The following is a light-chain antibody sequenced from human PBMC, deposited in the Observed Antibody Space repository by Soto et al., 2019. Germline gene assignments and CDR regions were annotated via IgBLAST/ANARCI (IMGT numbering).Light chain of an antibody. CDR3: QQRSNWPLT. CDR2: SAS. J-gene: IGKJ4*01. V-gene: IGKV3-11*01. Sequence: EIVLTQSPATLSLSPGERATLSCRASQSVSSYLAWYQQKPGQAPRLLIYSASNRATGIPARFRGSGSGTDFTLTISSLEPEDFAVYYCQQRSNWPLTFGGGTKVDIK. CDR1: QSVSSY.